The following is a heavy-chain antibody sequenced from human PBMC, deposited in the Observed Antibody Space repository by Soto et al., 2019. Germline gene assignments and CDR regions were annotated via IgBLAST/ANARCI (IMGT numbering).Heavy chain of an antibody. J-gene: IGHJ6*02. CDR3: AKSVGVSALYYYYYGMDV. CDR1: GFTFSRYS. D-gene: IGHD1-26*01. V-gene: IGHV3-48*02. CDR2: ISSSSSTI. Sequence: EVQLVESGGGLVQPGGSLRLSCAASGFTFSRYSMNWVRQAPGKGLEWVSYISSSSSTIYYAASVKGRFTISRDNAKNSLYLQMNSLRDEDTAVYYCAKSVGVSALYYYYYGMDVLVQGTTVTVS.